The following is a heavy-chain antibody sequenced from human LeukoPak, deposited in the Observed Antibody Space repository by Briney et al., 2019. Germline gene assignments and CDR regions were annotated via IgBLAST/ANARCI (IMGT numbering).Heavy chain of an antibody. V-gene: IGHV1-8*03. CDR3: ARVDGSPDY. CDR2: INPKSGNT. D-gene: IGHD2-15*01. Sequence: ASVKVCCKASGYTFTSYAMNWVRQAPGQGLEWMGWINPKSGNTGYAQKFQGRVTITRDTSISTAYMELSSLRSEDTAVYYCARVDGSPDYWGQGTLVTVSS. CDR1: GYTFTSYA. J-gene: IGHJ4*02.